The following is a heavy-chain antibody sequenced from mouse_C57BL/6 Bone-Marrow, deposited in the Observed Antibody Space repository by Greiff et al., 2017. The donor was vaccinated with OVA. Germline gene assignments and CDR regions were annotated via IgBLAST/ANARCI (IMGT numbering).Heavy chain of an antibody. D-gene: IGHD1-1*01. CDR3: AYYYGSSHLFDY. Sequence: EVKLMESGGGLVKPGGSLKLSCAASGFTFSDYGMHWVRQAPEKGLEWVAYISSGSSTIYYADTVKGRFTISRDNAKNTLFLQMTSLRSEDTAMYYCAYYYGSSHLFDYWGQGTTLTVSS. CDR1: GFTFSDYG. CDR2: ISSGSSTI. V-gene: IGHV5-17*01. J-gene: IGHJ2*01.